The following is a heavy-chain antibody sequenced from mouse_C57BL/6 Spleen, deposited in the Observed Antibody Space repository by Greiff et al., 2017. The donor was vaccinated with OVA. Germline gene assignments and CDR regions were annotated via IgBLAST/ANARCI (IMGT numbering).Heavy chain of an antibody. CDR2: IDPSDSYT. J-gene: IGHJ2*01. CDR1: GYTFTSYW. CDR3: AISPSNPERFDY. V-gene: IGHV1-50*01. D-gene: IGHD4-1*01. Sequence: QVQLQQPGAELVKPGASVKLSCKASGYTFTSYWMQWVKQRPGQGLEWIGEIDPSDSYTNYNQKFKGKATLTVDTSSSTAYMQLSSLTSEDSAVYYCAISPSNPERFDYWGQGTTLTVSS.